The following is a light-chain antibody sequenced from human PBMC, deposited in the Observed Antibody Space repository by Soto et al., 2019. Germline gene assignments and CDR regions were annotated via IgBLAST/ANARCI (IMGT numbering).Light chain of an antibody. CDR1: SSDVGGYNY. V-gene: IGLV2-14*01. CDR3: SSYTNTKAVV. J-gene: IGLJ2*01. CDR2: DVT. Sequence: QSVLTQPASVSGSPGQSITISCTGSSSDVGGYNYVSWYQQHPGKAPKLMIYDVTNRPSGVSNRFSVSKSGNTASLTISGLQTEDEADYYCSSYTNTKAVVFGGGTQLTVL.